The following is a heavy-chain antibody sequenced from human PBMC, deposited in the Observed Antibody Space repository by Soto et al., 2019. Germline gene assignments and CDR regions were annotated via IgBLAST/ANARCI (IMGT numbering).Heavy chain of an antibody. J-gene: IGHJ6*02. D-gene: IGHD4-17*01. Sequence: PSETLSLTCTVSGGSISSYYWSWIRQPPGKGLEWIGYIYYSGSTNYNPSLKSRVTISVDTSKNQFSLKLSSVTAADTAVYYCARDLKSNHMTTVTSDYYYYGMDVWGQGTTVTVS. V-gene: IGHV4-59*01. CDR2: IYYSGST. CDR3: ARDLKSNHMTTVTSDYYYYGMDV. CDR1: GGSISSYY.